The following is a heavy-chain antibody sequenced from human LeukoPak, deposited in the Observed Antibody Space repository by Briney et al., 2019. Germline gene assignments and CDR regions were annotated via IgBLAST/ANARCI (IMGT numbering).Heavy chain of an antibody. CDR3: ARGSCSSTSCFMDV. CDR2: INAGKGNT. CDR1: EYTFSSYS. D-gene: IGHD2-2*01. V-gene: IGHV1-3*01. J-gene: IGHJ6*02. Sequence: ASVKVSCKASEYTFSSYSIQWVRQAPGQRLEWMGWINAGKGNTKYSQKLQGRVTITGDTSASTAYMELSSLRSEDTAVYYCARGSCSSTSCFMDVWGQGTTVTVSS.